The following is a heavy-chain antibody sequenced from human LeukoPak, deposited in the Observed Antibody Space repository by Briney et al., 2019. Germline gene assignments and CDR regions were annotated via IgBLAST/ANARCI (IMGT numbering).Heavy chain of an antibody. CDR1: GFTFRSYA. CDR2: ISGSGGTT. CDR3: AKPAGSCSTTTCSRPFDC. J-gene: IGHJ4*02. V-gene: IGHV3-23*01. Sequence: HPGGSLRLSCAASGFTFRSYAMNWVRQAPGKGLEWVSVISGSGGTTYYADSVKGRFTISRDNSNKMLYLQMNTVRAEDTAVYYCAKPAGSCSTTTCSRPFDCWGQGTLVTVSS. D-gene: IGHD2-2*01.